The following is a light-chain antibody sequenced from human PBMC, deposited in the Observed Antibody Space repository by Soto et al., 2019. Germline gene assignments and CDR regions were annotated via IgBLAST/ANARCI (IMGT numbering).Light chain of an antibody. CDR1: QSVSTY. Sequence: DIQMTQYPSSLSASVGEIVTITCRASQSVSTYLKWYQQKPGQAPKLLIYAASTLQSGVPSRFSGRGSGTDFTLTISSLQPEDFATYHCQQSYSNPQTFGQGTKVEIK. CDR3: QQSYSNPQT. CDR2: AAS. J-gene: IGKJ1*01. V-gene: IGKV1-39*01.